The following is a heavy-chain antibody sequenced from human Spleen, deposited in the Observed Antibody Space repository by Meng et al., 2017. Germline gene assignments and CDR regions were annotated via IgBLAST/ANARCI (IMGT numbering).Heavy chain of an antibody. Sequence: QAQLQQSGPGLVKPSQTLSVTCAISGDSVSSNIGAWNWIRQSPSRGLEWLGRTYYRSKWYNEYAESVKSRITINPDTSKNQLSLQLSSVTPEDTAVYYCARGVTTFDYWGQGTLVTVSS. CDR1: GDSVSSNIGA. J-gene: IGHJ4*02. D-gene: IGHD4-17*01. CDR3: ARGVTTFDY. CDR2: TYYRSKWYN. V-gene: IGHV6-1*01.